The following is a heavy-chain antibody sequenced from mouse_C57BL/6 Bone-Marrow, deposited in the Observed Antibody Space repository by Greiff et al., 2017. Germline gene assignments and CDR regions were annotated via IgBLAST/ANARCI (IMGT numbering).Heavy chain of an antibody. D-gene: IGHD2-5*01. Sequence: EVHLVESGGGLVKPGGSLKLSCAASGFTFSSYAMSWVRQTPEKRLEWVATISDGGSYTYYPDNVKGRFTISRDNAKNNLYLQMSHLKSEDTAMYYCARDYSNYEDAYWGQGTLVTVSA. V-gene: IGHV5-4*01. CDR1: GFTFSSYA. CDR3: ARDYSNYEDAY. J-gene: IGHJ3*01. CDR2: ISDGGSYT.